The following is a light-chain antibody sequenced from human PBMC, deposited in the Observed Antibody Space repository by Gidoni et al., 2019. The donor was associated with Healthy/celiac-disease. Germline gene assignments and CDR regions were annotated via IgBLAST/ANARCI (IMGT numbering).Light chain of an antibody. CDR3: QQYNNWPLMYT. CDR1: QSVSSN. CDR2: GAS. Sequence: EIVMPQSPATLSVSPGERATLSCRASQSVSSNLAWYQQKPGQAPRLLIYGASTRATGIPARFSGSGSGTEFTLTISSLQSEDFAVYYCQQYNNWPLMYTFGQXTKLEIK. V-gene: IGKV3-15*01. J-gene: IGKJ2*01.